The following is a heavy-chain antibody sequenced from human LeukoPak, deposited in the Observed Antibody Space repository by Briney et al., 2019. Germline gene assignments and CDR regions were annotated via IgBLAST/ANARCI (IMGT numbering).Heavy chain of an antibody. CDR3: ATGLWFGELLPFDY. Sequence: ASVKVSCKASSYTFTNYGISWVRQAPGQGLEWMGWISAYNGNTNYAQILQGRVTMTTDTFTSTAYMELRSLRSDDTAVYYCATGLWFGELLPFDYWGQGTLVTVSS. CDR2: ISAYNGNT. D-gene: IGHD3-10*01. V-gene: IGHV1-18*01. J-gene: IGHJ4*02. CDR1: SYTFTNYG.